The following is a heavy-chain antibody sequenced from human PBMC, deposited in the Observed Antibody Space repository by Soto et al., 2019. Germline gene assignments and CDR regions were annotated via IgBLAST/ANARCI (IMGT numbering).Heavy chain of an antibody. CDR2: IYYSGST. CDR1: GGSISSYY. J-gene: IGHJ3*01. Sequence: SETLSLTCTVSGGSISSYYWSWIRQPPGKGLEWIGYIYYSGSTNYNPSLKSRVTISVDTSKNQFSLKLSSVTAADTAVYYCARLVFLVDYPRADDVFDFWGQGSLVT. V-gene: IGHV4-59*08. D-gene: IGHD4-17*01. CDR3: ARLVFLVDYPRADDVFDF.